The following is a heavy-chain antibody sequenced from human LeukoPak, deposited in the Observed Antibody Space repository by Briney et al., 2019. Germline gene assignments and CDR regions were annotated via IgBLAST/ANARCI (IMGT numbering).Heavy chain of an antibody. Sequence: PSETLSLTCTVSGYSITNGYYWGWIRQPPGKGLEWIGSIYYSGSTYYNPSLKSRVTISVDTSKNQFSLKLSSVTAADTAVYYCARAGGFTLVRGAVNNWFDPWGQGTLVTVSS. J-gene: IGHJ5*02. CDR1: GYSITNGYY. CDR2: IYYSGST. V-gene: IGHV4-38-2*02. CDR3: ARAGGFTLVRGAVNNWFDP. D-gene: IGHD3-10*01.